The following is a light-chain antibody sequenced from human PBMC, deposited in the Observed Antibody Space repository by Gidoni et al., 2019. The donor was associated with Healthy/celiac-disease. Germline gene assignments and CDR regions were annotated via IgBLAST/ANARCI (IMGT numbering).Light chain of an antibody. CDR2: WAS. J-gene: IGKJ1*01. CDR3: QQYYSTRT. Sequence: IVMTQSPASLAVSLGERATINCKSSQSVLYSSNNKNYLAWYQQKPGQPPKLLMYWASTRESGVPDRFSGSGSGTDFTLTISSLQAEDVAVYYCQQYYSTRTFGQGTKVEIK. CDR1: QSVLYSSNNKNY. V-gene: IGKV4-1*01.